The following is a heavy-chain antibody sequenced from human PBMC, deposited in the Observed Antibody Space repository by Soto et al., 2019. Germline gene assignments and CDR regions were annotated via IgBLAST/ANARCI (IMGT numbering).Heavy chain of an antibody. Sequence: GESLKISCKGSGYSFTSYWIGWVRQMPGKGLEWMGIIYPGDSDTRYSPSFQGQVTISADKSISTAYLQWSSLKASDTAMYYCARHGEVESKLGWPHKRMDVWGQGSTIPVAS. V-gene: IGHV5-51*01. D-gene: IGHD3-10*01. J-gene: IGHJ6*02. CDR3: ARHGEVESKLGWPHKRMDV. CDR2: IYPGDSDT. CDR1: GYSFTSYW.